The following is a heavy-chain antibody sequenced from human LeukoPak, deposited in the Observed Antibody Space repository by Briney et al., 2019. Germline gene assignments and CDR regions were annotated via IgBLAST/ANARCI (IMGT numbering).Heavy chain of an antibody. CDR2: IYPGDSDT. V-gene: IGHV5-51*01. D-gene: IGHD3-22*01. CDR3: ARHGRDDSSGYYTFDP. J-gene: IGHJ5*02. CDR1: GYSFTSYW. Sequence: GESLNISCKGSGYSFTSYWIGWVRQMPGKGLEWMGIIYPGDSDTRYSPSFQGQVTISADKSISTAYLQWSSLKTSDTALYYCARHGRDDSSGYYTFDPWGQGTLVTVSP.